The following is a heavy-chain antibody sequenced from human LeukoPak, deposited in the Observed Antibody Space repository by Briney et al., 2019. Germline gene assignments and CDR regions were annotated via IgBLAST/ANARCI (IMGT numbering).Heavy chain of an antibody. Sequence: PGGSLRLSCAASGSTVSSNYMSWVRQAPGKGLEWVSVIYSGGSTYYADSVKGRFTISRDNSKNTLYLQMNSLRAEDTAVYYCARTQAGFHFDSSGYNPRWNYYFDYWGQGTLVTVSS. CDR3: ARTQAGFHFDSSGYNPRWNYYFDY. J-gene: IGHJ4*02. V-gene: IGHV3-66*01. CDR1: GSTVSSNY. CDR2: IYSGGST. D-gene: IGHD3-22*01.